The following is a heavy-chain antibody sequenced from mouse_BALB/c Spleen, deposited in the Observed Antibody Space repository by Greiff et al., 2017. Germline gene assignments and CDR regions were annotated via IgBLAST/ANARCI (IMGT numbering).Heavy chain of an antibody. Sequence: QVQLKQSGAELMKPGASVKISCKATGYTFSSYWIEWVKQRPGHGLEWIGEILPGSGSTNYNEKFKGKATFTADTSSNTAYMQLSSLTSEDSAVYYCARHDGSSLYYFDYWGEGTTLTVSS. D-gene: IGHD1-1*01. CDR2: ILPGSGST. V-gene: IGHV1-9*01. J-gene: IGHJ2*01. CDR1: GYTFSSYW. CDR3: ARHDGSSLYYFDY.